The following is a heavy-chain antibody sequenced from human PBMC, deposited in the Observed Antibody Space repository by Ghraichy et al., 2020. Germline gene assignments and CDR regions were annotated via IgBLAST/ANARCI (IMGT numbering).Heavy chain of an antibody. V-gene: IGHV3-7*01. Sequence: GGSLRLSCAASGFIFRGYWMSWVRQAPGKGLEWVANIKKDGSEKYYVDSVKGRFTISRDNAKNSLYLQMNSLRAEDTVVYYCARDLGGGWYFDYWGQGALVTVSS. CDR2: IKKDGSEK. J-gene: IGHJ4*02. CDR1: GFIFRGYW. CDR3: ARDLGGGWYFDY. D-gene: IGHD6-19*01.